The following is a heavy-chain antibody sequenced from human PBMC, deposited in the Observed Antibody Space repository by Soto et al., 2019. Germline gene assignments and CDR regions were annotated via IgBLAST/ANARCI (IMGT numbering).Heavy chain of an antibody. CDR3: ARWARILFWVTSAFDI. V-gene: IGHV3-21*01. CDR1: GFTFSSYS. J-gene: IGHJ3*02. CDR2: ISSSSSNI. D-gene: IGHD5-12*01. Sequence: GGSLRLSCAASGFTFSSYSMNWVRQAPGKGLEWVSSISSSSSNIYYADSVKGRFTISRDNAKNSLYLQMNSLRAEDTAVYYCARWARILFWVTSAFDIWGQGTIVTVPS.